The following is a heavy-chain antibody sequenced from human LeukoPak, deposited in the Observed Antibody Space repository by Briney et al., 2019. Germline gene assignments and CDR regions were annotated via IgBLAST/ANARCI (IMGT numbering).Heavy chain of an antibody. CDR1: GGSMSSGGYY. J-gene: IGHJ5*02. V-gene: IGHV4-31*03. CDR2: IYYSGST. D-gene: IGHD5-24*01. CDR3: ARAESLEMATIMSWFDP. Sequence: SQTLSLTCTVSGGSMSSGGYYWSWIHQHPGKGLEWIGYIYYSGSTYYNPSLKSRVTISVDTSKNQFSLKLSSVTAADTAVYYCARAESLEMATIMSWFDPWGQGTLDTVSS.